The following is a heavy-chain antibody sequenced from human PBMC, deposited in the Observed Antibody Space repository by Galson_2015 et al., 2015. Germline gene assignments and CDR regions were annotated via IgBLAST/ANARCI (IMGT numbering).Heavy chain of an antibody. J-gene: IGHJ4*02. V-gene: IGHV3-11*03. CDR3: ARIRQQLVFDY. Sequence: SLRLSCAASGFTFSGYYMSWIRQAPGKGLEWVSYISSSSSYTNYADSVKGRFTISRDNAKNSLYLQMNSLRAEDTAVYYCARIRQQLVFDYWGQGTLVTVSS. D-gene: IGHD6-13*01. CDR1: GFTFSGYY. CDR2: ISSSSSYT.